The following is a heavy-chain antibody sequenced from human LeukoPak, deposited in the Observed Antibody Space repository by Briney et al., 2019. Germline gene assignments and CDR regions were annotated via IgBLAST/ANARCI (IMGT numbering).Heavy chain of an antibody. CDR3: AKIGLAGGY. Sequence: GGSLRLSCAASGFTFSYHWMTWVRQAPGKGLEWVSAISGSGGSTYYADSVKGRFTISRDNSKNTLYLQMNSLRAEDTAVYYCAKIGLAGGYWGQGTLVTVSS. J-gene: IGHJ4*02. V-gene: IGHV3-23*01. CDR2: ISGSGGST. CDR1: GFTFSYHW. D-gene: IGHD6-19*01.